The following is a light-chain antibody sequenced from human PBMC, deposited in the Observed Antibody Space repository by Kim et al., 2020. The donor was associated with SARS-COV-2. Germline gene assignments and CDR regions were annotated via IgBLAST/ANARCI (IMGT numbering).Light chain of an antibody. V-gene: IGKV6-21*02. CDR2: YAS. Sequence: VTPQEKVTSACRASQIIGSSLHWYQQKPDQSPKLLIKYASQSISGVPSRFSGSGSGTDFTLTINSLEAEDAATYYCHQSSSLPYTFGQGTKLEI. CDR3: HQSSSLPYT. CDR1: QIIGSS. J-gene: IGKJ2*01.